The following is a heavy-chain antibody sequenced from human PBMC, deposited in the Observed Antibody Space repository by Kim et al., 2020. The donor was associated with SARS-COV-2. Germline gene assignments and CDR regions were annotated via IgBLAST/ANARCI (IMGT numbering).Heavy chain of an antibody. CDR1: GYTFTNYA. CDR3: ARDLLHSGYDY. Sequence: ASVKVSCKASGYTFTNYAIQWERQAPGQGLEWMGWINAGNGNIKYSQKFQGRATLTWDTSASTAYMELRALTSEDTAVYYCARDLLHSGYDYWGQGTLVIVSS. D-gene: IGHD5-12*01. V-gene: IGHV1-3*01. J-gene: IGHJ4*02. CDR2: INAGNGNI.